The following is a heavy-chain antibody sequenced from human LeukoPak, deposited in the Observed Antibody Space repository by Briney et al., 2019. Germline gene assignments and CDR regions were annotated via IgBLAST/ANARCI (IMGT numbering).Heavy chain of an antibody. J-gene: IGHJ4*02. Sequence: PGGSLRLSCAASGFTFSSYSMNWVRQAPGKGLEWVSSISSSSYIYYADSVKGRFTISRDNAKNSLYLQMNSLRAEDTAVYYCARDGVSYYDFWSGYIDYWGQGTLVTVSS. CDR1: GFTFSSYS. V-gene: IGHV3-21*01. CDR3: ARDGVSYYDFWSGYIDY. CDR2: ISSSSYI. D-gene: IGHD3-3*01.